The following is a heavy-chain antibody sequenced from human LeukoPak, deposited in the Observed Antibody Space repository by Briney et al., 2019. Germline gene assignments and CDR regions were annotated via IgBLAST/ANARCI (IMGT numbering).Heavy chain of an antibody. CDR3: AGGGGNYYMDV. J-gene: IGHJ6*03. CDR2: INPSGST. Sequence: PSETLSLTCAVYGGSFRGYYWSWIRQPPGKGLVWIGEINPSGSTNHNPSLSGRVTISVDTSKNQFSLTLRSVTDADTAVYYCAGGGGNYYMDVWAKGTTVTVSS. CDR1: GGSFRGYY. D-gene: IGHD3-16*01. V-gene: IGHV4-34*01.